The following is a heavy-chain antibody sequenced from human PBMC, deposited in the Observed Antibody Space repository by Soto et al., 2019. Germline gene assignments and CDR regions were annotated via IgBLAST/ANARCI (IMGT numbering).Heavy chain of an antibody. CDR1: GYTFTSYA. Sequence: GASVKVSCKASGYTFTSYAMHWVRQAPGQRLEWMGWINAGNGNTKYSQKFQGRVTITRDTSASTAYMELSSLRSEDTAVYYCARDRSTNYYYYGMDVWGQGTTVTVSS. CDR3: ARDRSTNYYYYGMDV. CDR2: INAGNGNT. D-gene: IGHD2-2*01. J-gene: IGHJ6*02. V-gene: IGHV1-3*01.